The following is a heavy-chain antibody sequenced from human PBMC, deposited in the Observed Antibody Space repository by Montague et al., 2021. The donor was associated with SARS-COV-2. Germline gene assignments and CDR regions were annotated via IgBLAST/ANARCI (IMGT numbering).Heavy chain of an antibody. V-gene: IGHV4-59*02. J-gene: IGHJ5*02. CDR3: ASLTLGYCSSTSCYSDWFDP. CDR1: GGTVSTYY. Sequence: SETLSLTCTVSGGTVSTYYWSWLRQPPGKGLEWIGFLYFSGSATTYNPSLKSRVTISVDTSKNQFSLKLSSVTAADTAVYYCASLTLGYCSSTSCYSDWFDPWGQGTLVTVSS. CDR2: LYFSGSAT. D-gene: IGHD2-2*02.